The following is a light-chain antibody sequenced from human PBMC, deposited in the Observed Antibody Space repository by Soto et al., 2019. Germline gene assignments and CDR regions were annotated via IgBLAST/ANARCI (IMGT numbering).Light chain of an antibody. V-gene: IGKV1-39*01. Sequence: DIQMTQSPSSLSASVGDTVTITCRANQSISGFLHWYQHKPGQAPTLLIYAASTLQSLVPSHFSGSVSGTDFTLTISGLQPEVFATYDCHQSYSTILSCGGGTRVEI. J-gene: IGKJ4*01. CDR3: HQSYSTILS. CDR1: QSISGF. CDR2: AAS.